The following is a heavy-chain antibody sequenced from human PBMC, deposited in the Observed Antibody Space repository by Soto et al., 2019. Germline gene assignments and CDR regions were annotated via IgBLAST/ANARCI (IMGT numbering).Heavy chain of an antibody. J-gene: IGHJ3*01. CDR1: GYTFTSYC. CDR3: ATYSSGWFRGGAFDF. D-gene: IGHD6-19*01. Sequence: ASVKVSCKASGYTFTSYCISWVRQAPGQGLEWMGWISAYNGNTNYAQKLQGRVTMTTDTSTSTAYMELRSLRSDDTAVYYCATYSSGWFRGGAFDFWGQGTMVTVSS. CDR2: ISAYNGNT. V-gene: IGHV1-18*01.